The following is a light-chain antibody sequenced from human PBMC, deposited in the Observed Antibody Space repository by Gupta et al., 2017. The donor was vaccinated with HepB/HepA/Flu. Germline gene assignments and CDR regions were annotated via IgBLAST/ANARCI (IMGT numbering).Light chain of an antibody. CDR3: SSYSSRRIPV. CDR2: AVS. CDR1: SSDVGGYNY. Sequence: QSALTQPASVSGSPGQSITISCPGTSSDVGGYNYVSWYQQHPGKAPKLIIYAVSRRPSGVSIRFSGSKSGNTASLTVSGLQAEDEADYYCSSYSSRRIPVFGGGAKLTVL. V-gene: IGLV2-14*01. J-gene: IGLJ2*01.